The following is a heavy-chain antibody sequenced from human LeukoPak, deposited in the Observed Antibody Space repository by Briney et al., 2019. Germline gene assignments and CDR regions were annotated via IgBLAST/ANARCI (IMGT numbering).Heavy chain of an antibody. D-gene: IGHD6-13*01. CDR1: GGSISEIYYY. Sequence: SETLSLTCTVSGGSISEIYYYWGWIRQPPGKGLEWIGITYYTGNTYYSPSLKCRVTISVDTSKTQFSLNLSSVTAADTAVYYCARLATLAAAQKPFDYWSQGTLVFVSS. CDR3: ARLATLAAAQKPFDY. CDR2: TYYTGNT. J-gene: IGHJ4*02. V-gene: IGHV4-39*01.